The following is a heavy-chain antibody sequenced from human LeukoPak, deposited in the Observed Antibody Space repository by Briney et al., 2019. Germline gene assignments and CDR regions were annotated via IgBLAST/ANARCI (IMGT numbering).Heavy chain of an antibody. J-gene: IGHJ4*02. CDR3: AKVGAGLYDSLDY. V-gene: IGHV3-30*02. D-gene: IGHD3-3*01. CDR1: GFTFSSYG. Sequence: GGSLRLSCAASGFTFSSYGVHWVRQAPGKGLEWVAFIRYDGSSKYYADSVKGRFTISRDDSKNTLYLQINSLRTEDTAVYSCAKVGAGLYDSLDYWGQGTLVTVSS. CDR2: IRYDGSSK.